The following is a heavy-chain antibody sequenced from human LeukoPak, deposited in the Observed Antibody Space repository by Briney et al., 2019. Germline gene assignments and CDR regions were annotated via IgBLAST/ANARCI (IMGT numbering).Heavy chain of an antibody. CDR3: AIDYGDNNPYYYYYMDV. J-gene: IGHJ6*03. CDR1: GYTFTGYY. CDR2: INPNSGGT. V-gene: IGHV1-2*02. D-gene: IGHD4-23*01. Sequence: ASVKVSCKASGYTFTGYYMHWVRQAPGQGLEWMGWINPNSGGTNYAQKFQGRVTMTRDTSISTAFMDLSRLRSDDTAVYYCAIDYGDNNPYYYYYMDVWGKGTTVTISS.